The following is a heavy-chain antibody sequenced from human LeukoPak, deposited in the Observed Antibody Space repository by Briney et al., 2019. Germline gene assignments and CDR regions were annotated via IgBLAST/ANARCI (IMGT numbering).Heavy chain of an antibody. J-gene: IGHJ5*02. CDR1: GGSIGNNHCY. CDR2: IYYSGST. Sequence: SETLSLTCTVSGGSIGNNHCYWGWIRQPPGKGLEWIGSIYYSGSTYYNPSLKSRVTISVDTSKNQFSLKLSSVTAADTAVYYCARDCLTMVRGVIMGTRWFDPWGQGTLVTVSS. V-gene: IGHV4-39*07. D-gene: IGHD3-10*01. CDR3: ARDCLTMVRGVIMGTRWFDP.